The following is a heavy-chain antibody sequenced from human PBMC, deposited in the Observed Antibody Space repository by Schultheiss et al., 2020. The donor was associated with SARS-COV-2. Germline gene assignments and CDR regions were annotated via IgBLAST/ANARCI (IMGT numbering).Heavy chain of an antibody. CDR1: GGSIRSYY. J-gene: IGHJ4*02. CDR3: ARVQFVDYVADY. CDR2: VYYNGNT. D-gene: IGHD4-17*01. V-gene: IGHV4-59*01. Sequence: SETLSLTCTVSGGSIRSYYWSWIRQPPGKGLELIGYVYYNGNTNYNPSLKSRVTISVDTSKNQFSLKLSSVTAADTAVYYCARVQFVDYVADYWGQGTLVTVSS.